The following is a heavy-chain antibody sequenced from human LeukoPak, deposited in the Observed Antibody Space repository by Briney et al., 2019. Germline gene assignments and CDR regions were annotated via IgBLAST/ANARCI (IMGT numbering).Heavy chain of an antibody. CDR2: ISSSSSTI. Sequence: GGSLRLSCAASGFTFSSYSMNWVRQAPGKGLEWVSYISSSSSTIYYADSVKGRFTISRDNAKNSLYLQMNSLRAEDTAVYYCARDHELEVRGVIIGAYYYYYYMDVWGKGTTVTVSS. CDR1: GFTFSSYS. D-gene: IGHD3-10*01. CDR3: ARDHELEVRGVIIGAYYYYYYMDV. J-gene: IGHJ6*03. V-gene: IGHV3-48*04.